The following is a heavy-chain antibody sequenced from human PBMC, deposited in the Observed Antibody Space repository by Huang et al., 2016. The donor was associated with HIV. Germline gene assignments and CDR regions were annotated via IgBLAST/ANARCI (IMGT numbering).Heavy chain of an antibody. Sequence: QVQLVQSGGEVMQPGASVRVSCKASGYDFGSYGMSWVRQAPGQGRGWLGLIGSDRRDTSSAQKFQGRVTMTTDTSTTTTYMELRSLRSDDTAMYYCARDPYYSNRWKRNDASFLWGQGTMITVSS. J-gene: IGHJ3*01. D-gene: IGHD4-4*01. V-gene: IGHV1-18*01. CDR2: IGSDRRDT. CDR1: GYDFGSYG. CDR3: ARDPYYSNRWKRNDASFL.